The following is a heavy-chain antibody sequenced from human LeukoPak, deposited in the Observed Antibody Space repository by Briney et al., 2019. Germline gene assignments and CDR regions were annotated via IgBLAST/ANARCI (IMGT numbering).Heavy chain of an antibody. J-gene: IGHJ4*02. Sequence: SETLSLTSTVSGDSISSSSYYRGWISQPPGKGLEWLGGFYHSGSTYYNPSLKSRVTISVDTSKNQFSVNLSSVTAADTALYYCAISRRIGGTYTGFDYWGQGTLVTVSS. CDR2: FYHSGST. D-gene: IGHD1-26*01. CDR3: AISRRIGGTYTGFDY. V-gene: IGHV4-39*01. CDR1: GDSISSSSYY.